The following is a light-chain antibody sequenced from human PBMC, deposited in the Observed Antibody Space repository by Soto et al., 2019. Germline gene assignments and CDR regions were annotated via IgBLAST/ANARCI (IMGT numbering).Light chain of an antibody. CDR1: SSDVGGYNY. CDR3: CSYAGSFYV. CDR2: DVS. Sequence: QSVLTQPRSVSGSPGQSVTTSCTGTSSDVGGYNYVSWYQQHPGKAPKLMIYDVSERPSGVPDRFSGSKSGNTASLTISGLQAEDEADYYCCSYAGSFYVFGTGTKVTV. J-gene: IGLJ1*01. V-gene: IGLV2-11*01.